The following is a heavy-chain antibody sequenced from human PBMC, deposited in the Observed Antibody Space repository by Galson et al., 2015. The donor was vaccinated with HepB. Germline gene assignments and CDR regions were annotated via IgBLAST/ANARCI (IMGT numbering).Heavy chain of an antibody. CDR1: GDSVSSNSAA. J-gene: IGHJ6*02. CDR2: TYYRSKWYN. Sequence: CAISGDSVSSNSAAWNWIRQSPSRGLEWLGRTYYRSKWYNDYAVSVKSRITINPDTSKNQFSLQLNSVTPEDTAVYYCARDQMWAAAGKYYYYDMDVWGQGTTVTVSS. V-gene: IGHV6-1*01. CDR3: ARDQMWAAAGKYYYYDMDV. D-gene: IGHD6-13*01.